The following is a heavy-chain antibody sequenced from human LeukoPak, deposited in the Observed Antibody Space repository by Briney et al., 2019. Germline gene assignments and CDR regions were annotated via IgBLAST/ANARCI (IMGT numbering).Heavy chain of an antibody. CDR3: AKRTRGYSYGTLDY. D-gene: IGHD5-18*01. CDR1: GFTFNSYS. CDR2: ISGGGDGA. J-gene: IGHJ4*02. Sequence: GESLRLSCAASGFTFNSYSMNWVRQAPGKGLEWVSTISGGGDGALYADSVKGRFTISRDNSKNTLFLQMNSLRAEDTAVYYCAKRTRGYSYGTLDYWGQGTLVTVSS. V-gene: IGHV3-23*01.